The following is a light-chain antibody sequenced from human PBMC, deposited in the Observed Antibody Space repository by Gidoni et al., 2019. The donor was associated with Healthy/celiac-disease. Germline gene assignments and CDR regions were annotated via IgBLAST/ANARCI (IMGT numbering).Light chain of an antibody. J-gene: IGKJ2*04. CDR3: QQYGSSPPMCS. CDR1: QSVSSSY. V-gene: IGKV3-20*01. CDR2: GAS. Sequence: EIVLTQSPGTLSLSPGERATLSCRACQSVSSSYLAWYQQKPGQAPRLLIYGASSRATGIPDRFSGSGSGTDFTLTISRLEPEDFAVYYCQQYGSSPPMCSFGQGTKLEIK.